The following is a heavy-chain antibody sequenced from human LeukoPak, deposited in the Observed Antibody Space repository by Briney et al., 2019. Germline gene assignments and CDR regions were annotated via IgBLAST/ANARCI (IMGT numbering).Heavy chain of an antibody. Sequence: GASVKVSCKTSGYTFTGYYIHWGRQAPGQGLEWMGWIDPNSGGTNYAQKFQGRVTMTRDTSISTAYMELSRLTSADTAVYRCATPSSSSWYGFDPWGQGTLVTVSS. J-gene: IGHJ5*02. D-gene: IGHD6-13*01. CDR3: ATPSSSSWYGFDP. CDR2: IDPNSGGT. CDR1: GYTFTGYY. V-gene: IGHV1-2*02.